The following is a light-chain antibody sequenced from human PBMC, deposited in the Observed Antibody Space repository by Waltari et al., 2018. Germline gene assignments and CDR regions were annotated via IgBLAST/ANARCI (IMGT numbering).Light chain of an antibody. CDR1: TGAVTSGYH. J-gene: IGLJ3*02. CDR2: STS. Sequence: QTVVTQEPSLTVSPGGTVTLTCPSSTGAVTSGYHANWFQQKPGQPPRALFYSTSNKHGGAPARFSVSLLGGTAVLRLSVASRAEKAEYDCLLQYGNTWVFGGGTKLTVL. CDR3: LLQYGNTWV. V-gene: IGLV7-43*01.